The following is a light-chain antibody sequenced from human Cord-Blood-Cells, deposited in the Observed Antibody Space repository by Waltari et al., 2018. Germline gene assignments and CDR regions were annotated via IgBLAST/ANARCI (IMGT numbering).Light chain of an antibody. CDR3: QQYNNWPRT. J-gene: IGKJ1*01. V-gene: IGKV3-15*01. Sequence: VMTQSPATLSVSPAVSSTLSGRASQSVSSNLAWYQQKPGQAPRLLIYGASTRATGIPARFSGSGSGTEFTLTISSLQSEDVAVYYCQQYNNWPRTFGQGTKVEIK. CDR2: GAS. CDR1: QSVSSN.